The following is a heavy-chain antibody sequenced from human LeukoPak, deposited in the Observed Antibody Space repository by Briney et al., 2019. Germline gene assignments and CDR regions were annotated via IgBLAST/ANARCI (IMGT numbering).Heavy chain of an antibody. J-gene: IGHJ4*02. D-gene: IGHD3-10*01. Sequence: PGGSLRLSCAASGFIFSSYALSWVRQAPGKGLEWVSTISGSGSTRYSADFVKGRFTISRDNSKNTLYLQMNSLRAEDTAIYYCAKELSTVRDYWGQGTLVTVSS. V-gene: IGHV3-23*01. CDR1: GFIFSSYA. CDR2: ISGSGSTR. CDR3: AKELSTVRDY.